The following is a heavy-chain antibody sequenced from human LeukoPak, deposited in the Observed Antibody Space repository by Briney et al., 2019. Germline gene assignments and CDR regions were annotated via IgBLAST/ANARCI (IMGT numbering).Heavy chain of an antibody. D-gene: IGHD2-15*01. J-gene: IGHJ4*02. CDR1: GFTFSSYG. CDR2: IWYDGSNK. Sequence: GGSLRLSCAASGFTFSSYGMHWVRQAPGKGLEWVAVIWYDGSNKYYADSVKGRFTISRDNSKNTLYLQMNSLRAEDTAVYYCARHKCSGGSCYYDYWGQGTLVTVSS. V-gene: IGHV3-33*01. CDR3: ARHKCSGGSCYYDY.